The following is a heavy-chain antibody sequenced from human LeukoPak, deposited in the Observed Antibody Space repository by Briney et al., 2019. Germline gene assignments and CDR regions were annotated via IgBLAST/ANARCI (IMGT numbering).Heavy chain of an antibody. J-gene: IGHJ5*02. CDR1: GFTFDDYA. CDR3: VRGNFGPAQWFDP. Sequence: GGSLRLSCAASGFTFDDYAMHWVRQVPGKGLEWVSGISWNSGSTGYAGSVKGRFTMSRDNTKNSLYLQMNSLTPDDTALYYCVRGNFGPAQWFDPWGQGTLVTVSS. D-gene: IGHD3/OR15-3a*01. CDR2: ISWNSGST. V-gene: IGHV3-9*01.